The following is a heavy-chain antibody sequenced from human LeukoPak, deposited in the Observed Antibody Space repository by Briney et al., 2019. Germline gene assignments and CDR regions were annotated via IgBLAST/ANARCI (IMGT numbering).Heavy chain of an antibody. CDR3: AGAAGYGSGSYYVPYYYYGMDV. CDR1: GDSIRSDY. D-gene: IGHD3-10*01. J-gene: IGHJ6*02. CDR2: IFFSGST. Sequence: PSETLSLICSLSGDSIRSDYWSWIRQPPGKGLEWIGHIFFSGSTNYNASLKSRITMSVDTSKKQFSLRLSSVTAADTAVYYCAGAAGYGSGSYYVPYYYYGMDVWGQGTTVTVSS. V-gene: IGHV4-59*01.